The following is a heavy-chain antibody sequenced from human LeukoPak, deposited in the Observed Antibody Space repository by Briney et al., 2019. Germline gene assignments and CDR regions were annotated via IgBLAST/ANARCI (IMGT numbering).Heavy chain of an antibody. CDR3: ARGGTSMIVVTAYYFDY. Sequence: SETLSLTCAVYGGSFSGYYWSWIRQPPGKGLEWIGEINHSGSTNYNPSLKSRVTISVDTSKNQFSLKLSSVTAADTAVYYCARGGTSMIVVTAYYFDYWGQGTLVTVSS. V-gene: IGHV4-34*01. J-gene: IGHJ4*02. CDR1: GGSFSGYY. CDR2: INHSGST. D-gene: IGHD3-22*01.